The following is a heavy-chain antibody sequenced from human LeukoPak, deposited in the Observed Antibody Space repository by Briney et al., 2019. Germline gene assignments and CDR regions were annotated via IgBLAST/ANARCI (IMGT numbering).Heavy chain of an antibody. CDR3: ARGAPGVWVELYYFDY. CDR1: GFTFSSYA. CDR2: ISSNGGST. D-gene: IGHD1-1*01. Sequence: GGSLRLSCAASGFTFSSYAMHWVRQAPGKGLEYVSAISSNGGSTYYANSVKGRFTISRDNSKNTLYLQMGSLRAEDMAVYYCARGAPGVWVELYYFDYWGQGTLVTVSS. J-gene: IGHJ4*02. V-gene: IGHV3-64*01.